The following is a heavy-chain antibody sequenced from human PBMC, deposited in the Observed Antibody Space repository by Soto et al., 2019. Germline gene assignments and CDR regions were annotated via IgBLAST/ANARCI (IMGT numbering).Heavy chain of an antibody. CDR2: VYRTGIT. CDR3: VREDMSGTYYFDY. V-gene: IGHV4-61*08. CDR1: GCSVSGEARC. Sequence: PLETLSVTCSVSGCSVSGEARCWTWIRQPPGKGLEWIGYVYRTGITNSNPALTSRVTVSADRSKNQFSLTLRSVTAADTAVYYCVREDMSGTYYFDYWVPGIQVTVSS. D-gene: IGHD1-26*01. J-gene: IGHJ4*02.